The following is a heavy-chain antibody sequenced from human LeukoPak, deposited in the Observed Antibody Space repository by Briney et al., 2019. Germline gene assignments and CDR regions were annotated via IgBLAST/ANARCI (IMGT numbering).Heavy chain of an antibody. D-gene: IGHD6-19*01. CDR2: ISSSSSYI. V-gene: IGHV3-21*01. CDR1: GFTFSSYS. J-gene: IGHJ4*02. Sequence: PGGSLRLSCAASGFTFSSYSMNWVRQAPGKGLEWVSSISSSSSYIYYADSVKGRFTISRDNAKNSLYLRMNSLRAEDTAVYYCARSSWVYIAVAGSYFDYWGQGTLVTVSS. CDR3: ARSSWVYIAVAGSYFDY.